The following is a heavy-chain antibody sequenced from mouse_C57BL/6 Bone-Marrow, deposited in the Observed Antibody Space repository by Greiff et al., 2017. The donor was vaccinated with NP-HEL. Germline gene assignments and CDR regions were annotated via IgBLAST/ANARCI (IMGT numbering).Heavy chain of an antibody. CDR3: APITTVVAPVV. CDR1: GFTFSSYA. V-gene: IGHV5-4*03. Sequence: EVKLVESGGGLVKPGGSLKLSFAASGFTFSSYAMSWVRQTPEKRLEWVATISDGGSYTYYPDNVKGRFTISRDNAKNNLYLQMSHLKSEDTAMYYCAPITTVVAPVVWGTGTTVTVSS. CDR2: ISDGGSYT. J-gene: IGHJ1*03. D-gene: IGHD1-1*01.